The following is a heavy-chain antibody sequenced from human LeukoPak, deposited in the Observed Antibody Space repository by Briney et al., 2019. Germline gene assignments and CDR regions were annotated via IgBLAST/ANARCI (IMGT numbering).Heavy chain of an antibody. CDR3: AREWGSSGWPDY. V-gene: IGHV3-66*01. Sequence: GGSLRLSCAASGFTFSSNYMSWVRQAPGKGLEWVSVIYSGGSTYYSDSVKGRFAISRDNSKNTLYLQMNSLRAEDTAVYYCAREWGSSGWPDYWGQGTLVTVSS. CDR1: GFTFSSNY. D-gene: IGHD6-19*01. CDR2: IYSGGST. J-gene: IGHJ4*02.